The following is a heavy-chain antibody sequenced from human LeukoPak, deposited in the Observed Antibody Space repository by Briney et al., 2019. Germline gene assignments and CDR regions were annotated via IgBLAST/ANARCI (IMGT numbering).Heavy chain of an antibody. Sequence: PSGTLSLTCAVSGGSISSSNWWSWIRQSPGKGLEWVASVYFNGDTYYNPSLKSRVTISVDTSKNQFYVKLSSVTAADTATYYCARESNSHRGSYVGASDLWGQGTMVTVSP. CDR1: GGSISSSNW. D-gene: IGHD1-26*01. V-gene: IGHV4-4*02. CDR2: VYFNGDT. CDR3: ARESNSHRGSYVGASDL. J-gene: IGHJ3*01.